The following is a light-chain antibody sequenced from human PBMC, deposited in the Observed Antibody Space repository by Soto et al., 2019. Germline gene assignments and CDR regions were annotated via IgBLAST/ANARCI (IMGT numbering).Light chain of an antibody. J-gene: IGKJ1*01. CDR1: QSISSY. V-gene: IGKV1-39*01. CDR2: AAS. CDR3: QQSYSTPPT. Sequence: DIEMTQSPSSLSASVGDRGTITCRASQSISSYLNWYQQKQGKAPKLLIYAASSLQSGVPSRFSGSGSGTDCTLTLSSLQPEDFATYYCQQSYSTPPTFGQGTKVDIK.